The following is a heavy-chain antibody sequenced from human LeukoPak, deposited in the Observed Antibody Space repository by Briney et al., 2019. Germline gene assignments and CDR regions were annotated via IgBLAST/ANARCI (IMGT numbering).Heavy chain of an antibody. V-gene: IGHV3-20*04. Sequence: RPGGSLRLSCTASGFAFDEHGMSWVRQVPGKGLEWVSGINWSGGSTGYADPLRGRFTIYRDNAKNSLYLQMDSLRAEDTALYYCARAPITSPFYFDYWGQGTLVTVSS. J-gene: IGHJ4*02. CDR2: INWSGGST. D-gene: IGHD2-2*01. CDR3: ARAPITSPFYFDY. CDR1: GFAFDEHG.